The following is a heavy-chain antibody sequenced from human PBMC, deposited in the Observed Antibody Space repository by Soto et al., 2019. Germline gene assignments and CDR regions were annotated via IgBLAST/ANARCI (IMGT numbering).Heavy chain of an antibody. CDR1: GGAVGGYY. Sequence: ETLSLTCGICGGAVGGYYCTWIRQPPGKGLEWIGEVNYSGRPNYNPSLKSRVTVSLDMTNNSFSLTLNSVTAADTAVYYCARAHRGGYYTGRRNYYYGMDVRGQGTTVT. CDR2: VNYSGRP. CDR3: ARAHRGGYYTGRRNYYYGMDV. V-gene: IGHV4-34*01. J-gene: IGHJ6*02. D-gene: IGHD3-3*01.